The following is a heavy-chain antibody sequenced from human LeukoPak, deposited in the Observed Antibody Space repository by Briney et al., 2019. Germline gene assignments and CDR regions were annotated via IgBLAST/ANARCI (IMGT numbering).Heavy chain of an antibody. Sequence: PGRSLRLSCAASGFTFSSYAMHWVRQAPGKGLEWVAVISYDGSNKYYADSVKGRFTISRDNSKNTLYLQMNSLRAEDTAVYYCASLNSGYDYGLRDAFDIWGQGTMVTVSS. CDR2: ISYDGSNK. CDR3: ASLNSGYDYGLRDAFDI. CDR1: GFTFSSYA. J-gene: IGHJ3*02. V-gene: IGHV3-30-3*01. D-gene: IGHD5-12*01.